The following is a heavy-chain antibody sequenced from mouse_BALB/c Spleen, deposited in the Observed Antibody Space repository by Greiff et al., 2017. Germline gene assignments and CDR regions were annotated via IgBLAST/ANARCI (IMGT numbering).Heavy chain of an antibody. V-gene: IGHV1-7*01. CDR2: INPSTGYT. J-gene: IGHJ4*01. CDR3: ARDYGTPYAMDY. CDR1: GYTFTSYW. Sequence: QVQLKQSGAELAKPGASVKMSCKASGYTFTSYWMHWVKQRPGQGLEWIGYINPSTGYTEYNQKFKDKATLTADKSSSTAYMQLSSLTSEDSAVYYCARDYGTPYAMDYWGQGTSVTVSS. D-gene: IGHD1-1*01.